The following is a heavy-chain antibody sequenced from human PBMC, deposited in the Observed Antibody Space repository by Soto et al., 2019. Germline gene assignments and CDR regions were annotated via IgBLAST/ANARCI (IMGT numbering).Heavy chain of an antibody. D-gene: IGHD6-19*01. Sequence: EASVKVSCKASGYTFTSYAMHWVRQAPGQRLEWMGWINAGNGNTKYSQKFQGRVTITRDTSASTAYMELSSLRSEDTAVYYCARGGGWYVWFDPWGQGTLVTVPQ. CDR2: INAGNGNT. CDR1: GYTFTSYA. CDR3: ARGGGWYVWFDP. V-gene: IGHV1-3*01. J-gene: IGHJ5*02.